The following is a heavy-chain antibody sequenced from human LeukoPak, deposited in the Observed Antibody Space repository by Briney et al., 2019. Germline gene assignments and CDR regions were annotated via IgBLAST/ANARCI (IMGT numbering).Heavy chain of an antibody. CDR1: GGSFSGYY. Sequence: SETLSLTCAVYGGSFSGYYWSWIRQPPGKGLELIGEINHSGSTNYNPSLKSRVTISVDTSKNQFSLKLSSVTAADTAVYYWETAYDIMITFGGVIYDYWGQGTLVTVSS. J-gene: IGHJ4*02. D-gene: IGHD3-16*02. CDR3: ETAYDIMITFGGVIYDY. CDR2: INHSGST. V-gene: IGHV4-34*01.